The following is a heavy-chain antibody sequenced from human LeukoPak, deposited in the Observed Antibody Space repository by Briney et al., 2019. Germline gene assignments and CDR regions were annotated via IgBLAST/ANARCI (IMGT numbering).Heavy chain of an antibody. D-gene: IGHD3-10*01. CDR3: AREYYGSGSYSDY. J-gene: IGHJ4*02. V-gene: IGHV4-39*07. CDR2: IYYSGST. Sequence: PSETLSLTCTVYGVSFSDYYWGWIRQPPGKGLEWIGSIYYSGSTYYNPSLKSRVTISVDTSKNQFSLKLSSVTAADTAVYYCAREYYGSGSYSDYWGQGTLVTVSS. CDR1: GVSFSDYY.